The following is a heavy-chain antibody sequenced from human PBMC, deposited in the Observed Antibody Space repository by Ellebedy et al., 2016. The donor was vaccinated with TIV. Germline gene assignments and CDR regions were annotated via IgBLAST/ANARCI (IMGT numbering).Heavy chain of an antibody. CDR3: ARDRRLAYCSGDCYTYCFDF. J-gene: IGHJ4*02. Sequence: GGSLRLXCAASGFTFSSHDMHWVRQATGKNLEWVSAITPDGATVYADSVVGRFTISRESAKNSVYLQMNSLRAGDTAVYYCARDRRLAYCSGDCYTYCFDFWGRGTLVTVSS. CDR2: ITPDGAT. V-gene: IGHV3-13*01. CDR1: GFTFSSHD. D-gene: IGHD2-21*02.